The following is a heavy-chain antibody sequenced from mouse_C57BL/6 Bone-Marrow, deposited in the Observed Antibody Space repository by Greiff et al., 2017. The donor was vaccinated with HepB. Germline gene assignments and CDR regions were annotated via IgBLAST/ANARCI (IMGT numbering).Heavy chain of an antibody. CDR1: GYTFTDYY. J-gene: IGHJ2*01. CDR2: IYPGSGNT. CDR3: ATYYGSSYDYFDY. Sequence: QVQLKESGAELVRPGASVKLSCKASGYTFTDYYINWVKQRPGQGLEWIARIYPGSGNTYYTEKFKGKATLTAEKSSSTAYMQLSSLTSEDSAVYFCATYYGSSYDYFDYWGQGTTLTVSS. V-gene: IGHV1-76*01. D-gene: IGHD1-1*01.